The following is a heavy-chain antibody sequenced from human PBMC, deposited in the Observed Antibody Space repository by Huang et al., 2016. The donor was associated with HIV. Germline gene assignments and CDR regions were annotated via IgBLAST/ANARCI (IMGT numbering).Heavy chain of an antibody. CDR1: GYTFTNYD. V-gene: IGHV1-8*02. D-gene: IGHD4-17*01. J-gene: IGHJ4*02. CDR2: MNTNTGNT. Sequence: QVHLVQSGAEVKKPGASVKVSCKASGYTFTNYDLNWVRQAPGRGLEWMGWMNTNTGNTGFAQSFQGRVTMTRKTAITTAYMELTSLTSEDTAVYYCARSAYGDLDYWGLGTLVIVSS. CDR3: ARSAYGDLDY.